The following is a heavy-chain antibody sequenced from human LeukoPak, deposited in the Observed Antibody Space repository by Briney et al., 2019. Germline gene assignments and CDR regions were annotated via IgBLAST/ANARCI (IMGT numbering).Heavy chain of an antibody. D-gene: IGHD3-3*01. CDR3: ARGGYDFWSGYYSQLYNWFDP. Sequence: ASVKVSCKSSGYTFIRYDINWVRQAPGQGLEWMGWMNPNSGNTGYAQKFQGRVTITRNTSISTAYMELSSLRSEDTAVYYSARGGYDFWSGYYSQLYNWFDPWGQGTLVTVSS. V-gene: IGHV1-8*03. CDR1: GYTFIRYD. J-gene: IGHJ5*02. CDR2: MNPNSGNT.